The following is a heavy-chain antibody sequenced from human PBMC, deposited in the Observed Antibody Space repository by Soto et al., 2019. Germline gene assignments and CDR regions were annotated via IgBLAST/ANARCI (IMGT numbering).Heavy chain of an antibody. D-gene: IGHD1-26*01. CDR1: GYTFTSYG. CDR2: ISAYNGNT. Sequence: ASVKVSCKASGYTFTSYGISWVRQAPGQGLEWMGWISAYNGNTNYAQKLQGRVTMTTDTSTSTAYMELRSLRSDDTAVYYCARDPIVGGYYYYGMDVWGQGTTVTAP. V-gene: IGHV1-18*01. J-gene: IGHJ6*02. CDR3: ARDPIVGGYYYYGMDV.